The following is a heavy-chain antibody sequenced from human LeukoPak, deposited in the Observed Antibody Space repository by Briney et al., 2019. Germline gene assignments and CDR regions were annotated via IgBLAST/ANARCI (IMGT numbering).Heavy chain of an antibody. CDR1: GYSISSGYY. J-gene: IGHJ3*02. Sequence: SETLSLTCAVSGYSISSGYYWGCIRQPPGKGLEWIGSIYHSGSTYYNPSLKSRVTISVDTSKNQFSLKLSSVTAADTAVYYCARPLATVGKKDAFDIWGQGTMVTVSS. CDR3: ARPLATVGKKDAFDI. V-gene: IGHV4-38-2*01. D-gene: IGHD4-23*01. CDR2: IYHSGST.